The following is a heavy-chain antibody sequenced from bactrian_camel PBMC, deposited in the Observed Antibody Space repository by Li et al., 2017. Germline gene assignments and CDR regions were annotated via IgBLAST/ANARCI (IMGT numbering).Heavy chain of an antibody. CDR2: IRRDGAT. J-gene: IGHJ4*01. D-gene: IGHD3*01. CDR1: GFTFDEHD. Sequence: HVQLVESGGGSVQAGGSLRLSCTASGFTFDEHDMGWYRQAPGNECELASTIRRDGATYYADSVKGRFTISRDNAKNTVYLQMNSLKTEDTAMYYCAILAPTGQADENNYWGQGTQVTVS. V-gene: IGHV3S60*01. CDR3: AILAPTGQADENNY.